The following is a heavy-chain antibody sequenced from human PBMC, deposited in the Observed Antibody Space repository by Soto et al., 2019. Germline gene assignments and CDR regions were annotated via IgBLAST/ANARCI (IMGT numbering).Heavy chain of an antibody. Sequence: PGGSLRLSCTASGFTFSTYPMSWVRQAPGKGLGWVSAISGYGGSTYYADSVKGRFTVSRDNSKNTLYLQMNSLRAEDTAVYYCAKGRNHYDSSGYYSCPLDVWGQGTTVTVSS. CDR2: ISGYGGST. CDR3: AKGRNHYDSSGYYSCPLDV. D-gene: IGHD3-22*01. CDR1: GFTFSTYP. J-gene: IGHJ6*02. V-gene: IGHV3-23*01.